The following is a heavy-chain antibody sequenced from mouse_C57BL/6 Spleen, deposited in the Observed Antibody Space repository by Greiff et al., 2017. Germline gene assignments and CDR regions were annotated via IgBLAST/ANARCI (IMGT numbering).Heavy chain of an antibody. V-gene: IGHV1-19*01. CDR3: ASTIGYFDY. D-gene: IGHD1-1*02. J-gene: IGHJ2*01. Sequence: EVKLQESGPVLVKPGASVKMSCKASGYTFTDYYMNWVKQSHGKSLEWIGVINPYNGGTSYNQKFKGKATLTVDKSSSTAYMELNSLTSEDSAVYYCASTIGYFDYWGQGTTLTVSS. CDR2: INPYNGGT. CDR1: GYTFTDYY.